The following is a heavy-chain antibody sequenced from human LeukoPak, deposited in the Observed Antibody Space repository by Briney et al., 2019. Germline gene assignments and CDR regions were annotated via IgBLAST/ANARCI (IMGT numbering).Heavy chain of an antibody. Sequence: GGSLRLSCAASGFTFSSYSMNWVRQAPGKGLEWVSVIYSGGSTYYADSVKGRFTISRDNSKNTLYLEMNSLRAEDTAVYYCARDRRGSSGRGPHSFDYWGQGTLVTVSS. J-gene: IGHJ4*02. D-gene: IGHD6-6*01. CDR1: GFTFSSYS. CDR2: IYSGGST. CDR3: ARDRRGSSGRGPHSFDY. V-gene: IGHV3-53*01.